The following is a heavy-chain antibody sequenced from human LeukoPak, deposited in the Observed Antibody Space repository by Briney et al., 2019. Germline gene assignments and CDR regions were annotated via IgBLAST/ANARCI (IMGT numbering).Heavy chain of an antibody. CDR1: GYSYTTYW. V-gene: IGHV5-51*01. CDR3: ASPRVGATAFDI. D-gene: IGHD1-26*01. J-gene: IGHJ3*02. Sequence: GESLKISCKGSGYSYTTYWIGWVRQMPGKGLEYMGIINPGDSDTRYSPSFQGQVTISVDKSISTAYLQWSSLKASDSAMYYCASPRVGATAFDIWGQGTLVTVSS. CDR2: INPGDSDT.